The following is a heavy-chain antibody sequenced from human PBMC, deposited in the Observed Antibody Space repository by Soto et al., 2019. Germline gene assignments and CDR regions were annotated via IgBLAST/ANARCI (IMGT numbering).Heavy chain of an antibody. CDR2: FDPVNSAA. CDR3: ARRTSTSGWRHYFDY. D-gene: IGHD6-19*01. J-gene: IGHJ4*02. CDR1: GYSFTTHW. Sequence: EVQLVQSGAEVKKPGESLKISCKGIGYSFTTHWIGWVRQTPGKGLEWMGIFDPVNSAARYSPSFEGQVVISADTSVSTAFLQWSSLKPSDTAVYYCARRTSTSGWRHYFDYWGQGALVTVSS. V-gene: IGHV5-51*01.